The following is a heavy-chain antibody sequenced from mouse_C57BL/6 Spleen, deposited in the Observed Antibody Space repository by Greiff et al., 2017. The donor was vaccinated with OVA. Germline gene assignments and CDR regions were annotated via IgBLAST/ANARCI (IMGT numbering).Heavy chain of an antibody. D-gene: IGHD1-1*01. J-gene: IGHJ2*01. CDR3: ARSALYYYGSRAFDY. CDR2: IDPSDSYT. V-gene: IGHV1-69*01. CDR1: GYTFTSYW. Sequence: QVQLKQPGAELVMPGASVKLSCKASGYTFTSYWMHWVKQRPGQGLEWIGEIDPSDSYTNYNQKFKGKSTLTVDKSSSTAYMQLSSLTSEDSAVYYCARSALYYYGSRAFDYWGQGTTLTVSS.